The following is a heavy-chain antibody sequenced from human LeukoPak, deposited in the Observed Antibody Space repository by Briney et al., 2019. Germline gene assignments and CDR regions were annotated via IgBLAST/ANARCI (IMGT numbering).Heavy chain of an antibody. CDR1: GFSPGVTFSDSA. CDR2: MTGGHGKK. D-gene: IGHD2-15*01. Sequence: GGSLRLSCAASGFSPGVTFSDSAMCWVRQAPGKGLEWVSAMTGGHGKKHYADAVYARFNNTRDNSKNTVYLEVNSLRAEDTAVYFCAKEGGRLTPHIDYWGQGILVTVSS. V-gene: IGHV3-23*01. J-gene: IGHJ4*02. CDR3: AKEGGRLTPHIDY.